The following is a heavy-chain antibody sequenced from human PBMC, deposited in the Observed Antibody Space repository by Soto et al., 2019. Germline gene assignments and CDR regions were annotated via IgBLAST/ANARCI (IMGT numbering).Heavy chain of an antibody. CDR3: ARDLDGSGSYYTDY. CDR2: ISPYKGNT. J-gene: IGHJ4*02. V-gene: IGHV1-18*01. Sequence: ASVKVSCKASGYTFTNYGISWVRQAPGQGLEWTGWISPYKGNTYYAQNLQGRVTMTTDTSTYTAYMELRRLRSDDTAVYFCARDLDGSGSYYTDYWGQGTLVTVSS. D-gene: IGHD3-10*01. CDR1: GYTFTNYG.